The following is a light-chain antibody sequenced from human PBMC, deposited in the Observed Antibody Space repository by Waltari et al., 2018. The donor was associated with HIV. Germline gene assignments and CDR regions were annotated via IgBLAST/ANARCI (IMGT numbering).Light chain of an antibody. Sequence: QSVLTQPTSASGTPGQRVTISCSGSSSNIGSNTVNWYQQLPGTAPKLLIYSNNQRPSGVTDRCSGSKSGTSASLAISGLQSEDEADYYCAAWDDSLNGWVFGGGTKLTVL. CDR1: SSNIGSNT. V-gene: IGLV1-44*01. CDR2: SNN. J-gene: IGLJ3*02. CDR3: AAWDDSLNGWV.